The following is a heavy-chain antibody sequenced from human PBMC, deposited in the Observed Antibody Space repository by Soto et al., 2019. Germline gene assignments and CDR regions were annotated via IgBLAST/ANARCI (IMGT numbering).Heavy chain of an antibody. D-gene: IGHD6-6*01. Sequence: PSVKVSCKASGGTFSSYAISWVRQAPGQGLEWMGGIIPIFGTANYAQKFQGRVTITADESTSTAYMELSSLRSEDTAVYYCATESLVYNLVTRIAAPPGYYYYGMDVWGQGTTVTVSS. CDR1: GGTFSSYA. CDR2: IIPIFGTA. V-gene: IGHV1-69*13. J-gene: IGHJ6*02. CDR3: ATESLVYNLVTRIAAPPGYYYYGMDV.